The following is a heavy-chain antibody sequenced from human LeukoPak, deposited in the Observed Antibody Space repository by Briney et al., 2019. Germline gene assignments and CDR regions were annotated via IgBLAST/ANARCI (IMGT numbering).Heavy chain of an antibody. V-gene: IGHV3-66*01. J-gene: IGHJ4*02. Sequence: GGSLRLSCGASGFTVSSNYMSWVRQAPGKGLEWVSVIYSGGSTYYADSVKGRFTISRDNSKNTLYLQMNSLRAEDTAVYYCASTCYGGSPPYWGQRTLVTVSS. CDR3: ASTCYGGSPPY. CDR2: IYSGGST. CDR1: GFTVSSNY. D-gene: IGHD4-23*01.